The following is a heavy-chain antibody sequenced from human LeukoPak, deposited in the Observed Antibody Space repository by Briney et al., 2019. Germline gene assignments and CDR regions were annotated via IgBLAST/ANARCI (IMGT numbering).Heavy chain of an antibody. CDR2: ISAYNGNT. J-gene: IGHJ4*02. CDR3: ARGEYSSSSAFDY. D-gene: IGHD6-6*01. Sequence: ASVKVSCKASGYTFTSYGISWVRQAPGQGLEWMGWISAYNGNTNYAQKFQGRVTMTRNTSISTAYMELSSLRSEDTAVYYCARGEYSSSSAFDYWGQGTLVTVSS. V-gene: IGHV1-18*01. CDR1: GYTFTSYG.